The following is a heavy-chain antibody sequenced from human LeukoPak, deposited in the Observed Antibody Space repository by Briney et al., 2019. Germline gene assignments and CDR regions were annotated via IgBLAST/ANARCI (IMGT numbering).Heavy chain of an antibody. CDR2: IKKDGSEK. D-gene: IGHD3-9*01. J-gene: IGHJ4*02. V-gene: IGHV3-7*01. CDR1: GSTFSNYW. Sequence: GGSLRLSCAASGSTFSNYWMSWVRQAPGKGLEWVANIKKDGSEKYYVDSVKGRFTISRDNAKNSLYLQMNSLRAEDTAVYYCARVRPDILTGYYIDYWGQGTLVTVSS. CDR3: ARVRPDILTGYYIDY.